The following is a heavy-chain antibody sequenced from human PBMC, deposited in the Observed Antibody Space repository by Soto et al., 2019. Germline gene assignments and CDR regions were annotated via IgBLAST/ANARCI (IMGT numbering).Heavy chain of an antibody. CDR3: ARVGPICGGDCYSRGLDY. V-gene: IGHV1-69*13. D-gene: IGHD2-21*02. Sequence: GASVKVSCKASGGTFSSYAISWVRQAPGQGLEWMGGIIPIFGTANYAQKFQGRVTITADESTSTAYMELSSLRSEDTAVYYCARVGPICGGDCYSRGLDYWGQGTLVTVS. J-gene: IGHJ4*02. CDR2: IIPIFGTA. CDR1: GGTFSSYA.